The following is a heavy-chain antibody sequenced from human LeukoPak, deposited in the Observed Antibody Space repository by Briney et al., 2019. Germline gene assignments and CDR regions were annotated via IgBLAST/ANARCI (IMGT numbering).Heavy chain of an antibody. J-gene: IGHJ3*02. V-gene: IGHV3-11*01. Sequence: GGSLRLSCAASGFTFSDYYMSWIRQAPGKGLEWVSYISSSGSTIYYADSVKGRFTISRDNAKNSLYLQMNSLRAEDTAVYYCARVYYYDSSGYYYGSDAFDIWGQGTMVTVSS. CDR2: ISSSGSTI. CDR1: GFTFSDYY. D-gene: IGHD3-22*01. CDR3: ARVYYYDSSGYYYGSDAFDI.